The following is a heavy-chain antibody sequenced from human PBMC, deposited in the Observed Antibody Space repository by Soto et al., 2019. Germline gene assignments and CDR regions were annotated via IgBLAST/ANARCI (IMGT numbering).Heavy chain of an antibody. CDR1: GFTFSDHH. D-gene: IGHD1-26*01. CDR3: ACVGATRAY. CDR2: TRNKGNSYTT. V-gene: IGHV3-72*01. J-gene: IGHJ4*02. Sequence: EVQLVESGGALVQPGGSPRLSCAASGFTFSDHHMDWVRQAPGKGLEWVGRTRNKGNSYTTEYAASVKGRFTISRDEANNALYLKMNRLKAGDAAFYYGACVGATRAYWGQGNRVTVSS.